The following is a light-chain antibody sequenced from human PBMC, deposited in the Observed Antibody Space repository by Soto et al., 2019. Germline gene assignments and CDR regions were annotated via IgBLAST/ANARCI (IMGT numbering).Light chain of an antibody. CDR2: TAS. CDR1: QDISGW. CDR3: QQAITFPLT. V-gene: IGKV1-12*01. J-gene: IGKJ4*01. Sequence: DIQMTQSPSYVSASVGDTVTIACRASQDISGWLVWYQQKQGKAPKLLIYTASTLEIGVPERFSGSGSGADFNLTIIGLQPEDFATYYCQQAITFPLTFGGGTQVEV.